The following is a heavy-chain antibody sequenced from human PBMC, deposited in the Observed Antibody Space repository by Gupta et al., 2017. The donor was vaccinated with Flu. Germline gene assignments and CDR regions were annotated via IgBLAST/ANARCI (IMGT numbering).Heavy chain of an antibody. CDR2: IFSNDEK. CDR3: ARKGDYSYYGIDG. V-gene: IGHV2-26*01. J-gene: IGHJ6*02. CDR1: GFSLSNDRRG. Sequence: SGFSLSNDRRGVTWIRQPPGKALEWLAHIFSNDEKSYSASLKARLTISKDASNRQVVLTMTNVDPADAGTYYCARKGDYSYYGIDGGGQGTTVTVSS. D-gene: IGHD3-16*01.